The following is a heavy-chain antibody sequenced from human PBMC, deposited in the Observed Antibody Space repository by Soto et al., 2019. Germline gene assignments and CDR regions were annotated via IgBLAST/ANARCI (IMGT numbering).Heavy chain of an antibody. CDR3: ATSTGGGDQYYYYYYGMDA. Sequence: SVKVSCKASGGTFSSYAISWVRQAPGQGLEWMGGIIPIFGTANYAQKFQGRVTITADKSTSTVYMELSSLRSEDTAVYYCATSTGGGDQYYYYYYGMDAWGQGTSVSV. CDR1: GGTFSSYA. V-gene: IGHV1-69*06. D-gene: IGHD2-21*02. J-gene: IGHJ6*02. CDR2: IIPIFGTA.